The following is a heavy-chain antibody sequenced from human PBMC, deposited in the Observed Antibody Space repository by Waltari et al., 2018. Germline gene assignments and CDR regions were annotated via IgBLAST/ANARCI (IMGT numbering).Heavy chain of an antibody. CDR3: ARGGRGRELHAFDI. CDR1: GYTLTGDY. Sequence: QVQLVQSGAEAKKPGASVTVSCKASGYTLTGDYMHCVRSAPGQGLEWMGWINPNSGGTNYAQKFQGRVTMTRDTSISTAYMELSRLRSDDTAVYYCARGGRGRELHAFDIWGQGTMVTVSS. V-gene: IGHV1-2*02. D-gene: IGHD1-26*01. CDR2: INPNSGGT. J-gene: IGHJ3*02.